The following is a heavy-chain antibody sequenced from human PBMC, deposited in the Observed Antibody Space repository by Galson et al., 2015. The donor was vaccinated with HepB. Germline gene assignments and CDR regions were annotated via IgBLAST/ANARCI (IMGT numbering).Heavy chain of an antibody. CDR3: AHRRGGSYYSY. J-gene: IGHJ4*02. CDR1: GFSLSTSGVG. CDR2: IYWNDDK. Sequence: PALVKPTQTLTLTCTFSGFSLSTSGVGVGWIRQPPGKALEWLALIYWNDDKRYSPSLKSRLTITKDTSKNQVVLTMTNMDPVDTATYYCAHRRGGSYYSYWGREPWSPSPQ. V-gene: IGHV2-5*01. D-gene: IGHD1-26*01.